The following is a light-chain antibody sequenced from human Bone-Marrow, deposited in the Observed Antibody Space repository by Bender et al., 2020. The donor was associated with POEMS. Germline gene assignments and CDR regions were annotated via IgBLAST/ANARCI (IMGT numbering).Light chain of an antibody. V-gene: IGLV2-14*02. CDR3: TSYTSTNTYV. Sequence: QSALTQPPSASGSPGQSVTISCTGTTSYFGTYNLVSWYQQHPGKAPKVIIYDVSNRPSGVSNRFSGSKSGNTASLTISGLQAEDEADYYCTSYTSTNTYVFGTGTKVTVL. CDR2: DVS. CDR1: TSYFGTYNL. J-gene: IGLJ1*01.